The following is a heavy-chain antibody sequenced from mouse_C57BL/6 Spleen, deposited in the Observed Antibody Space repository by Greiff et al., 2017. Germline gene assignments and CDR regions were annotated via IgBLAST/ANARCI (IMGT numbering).Heavy chain of an antibody. Sequence: DVQLQESGGGLVQPGGSMKLSCVASGFTFSNYWMNWVRQSPEKGLEWVAQIRLKSDNYASHYAEYVTGRFTISRDDSTSSVYLQKNNLRAEDTGIYYCTDYYGGYWGQGTTLTVSS. V-gene: IGHV6-3*01. CDR1: GFTFSNYW. CDR3: TDYYGGY. CDR2: IRLKSDNYAS. D-gene: IGHD1-1*01. J-gene: IGHJ2*01.